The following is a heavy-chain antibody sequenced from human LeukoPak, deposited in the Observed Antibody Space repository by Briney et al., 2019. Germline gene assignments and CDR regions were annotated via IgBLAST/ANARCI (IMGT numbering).Heavy chain of an antibody. D-gene: IGHD3-9*01. J-gene: IGHJ4*02. CDR3: AKGRFDWLSHY. V-gene: IGHV3-23*01. CDR1: GFTFSSYA. CDR2: ISGSGGST. Sequence: GGSLRLSCAASGFTFSSYAMSWVRQAPGKGLEWVSAISGSGGSTYYADSVKGRFTISRDNSKNTLYLQMNCLRAEDTAVYYCAKGRFDWLSHYWGQGILVTVSS.